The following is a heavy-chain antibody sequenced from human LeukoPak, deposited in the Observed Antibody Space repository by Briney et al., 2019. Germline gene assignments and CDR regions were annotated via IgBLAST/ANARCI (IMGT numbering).Heavy chain of an antibody. D-gene: IGHD3-9*01. CDR1: GYTFTGYY. CDR3: ARGRSDILTGYPGDFDY. J-gene: IGHJ4*02. Sequence: GASVKVSCEASGYTFTGYYMHWVRQAPGQGLEWMGWINPNSGGTNYAQKFQGWVTMTRDTSISTAYMELSRLRSDDTAVYYCARGRSDILTGYPGDFDYWGQGTLVTVSS. CDR2: INPNSGGT. V-gene: IGHV1-2*04.